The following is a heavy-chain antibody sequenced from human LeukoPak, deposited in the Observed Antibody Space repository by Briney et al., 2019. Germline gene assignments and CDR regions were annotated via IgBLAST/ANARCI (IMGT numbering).Heavy chain of an antibody. CDR3: ARADYGGKSTPGPYYFDY. J-gene: IGHJ4*02. Sequence: GGSLRLSCAASGFTFSSYAMHWVRQAPGEGLEWVAVISYDGSNKYYADSVKGRFTISRDNSKNTLYLQMNSLRAEDTAVYYCARADYGGKSTPGPYYFDYWGQGTLVTVSS. V-gene: IGHV3-30-3*01. CDR2: ISYDGSNK. D-gene: IGHD4-23*01. CDR1: GFTFSSYA.